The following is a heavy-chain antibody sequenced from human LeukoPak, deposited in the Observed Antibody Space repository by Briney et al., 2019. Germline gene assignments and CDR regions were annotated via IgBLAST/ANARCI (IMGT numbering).Heavy chain of an antibody. J-gene: IGHJ2*01. D-gene: IGHD6-13*01. CDR2: ISSSGSTI. V-gene: IGHV3-48*03. CDR3: ASRAAAHWYFDL. CDR1: GFTFSSYE. Sequence: PGGSLRLSCAASGFTFSSYEMNWVRQAPGKGLEWVSYISSSGSTIYYADSVKGRFSISRDNAKNSLYLQMNSLRAEDTAVYYCASRAAAHWYFDLWDRGTLVTVSS.